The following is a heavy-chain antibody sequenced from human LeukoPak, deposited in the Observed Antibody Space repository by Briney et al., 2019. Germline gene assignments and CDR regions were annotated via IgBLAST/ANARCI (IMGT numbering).Heavy chain of an antibody. D-gene: IGHD2-8*02. Sequence: GSLRLSCAASGVTVSSHYMNWVRRAPGKGLEWVSVIYGVDGTSYADSVKGRFTISRDNSKNTVYLQMNSLRAEDTAVYYCASDLVYWGQGTLVTVSS. CDR1: GVTVSSHY. J-gene: IGHJ4*02. CDR3: ASDLVY. V-gene: IGHV3-53*01. CDR2: IYGVDGT.